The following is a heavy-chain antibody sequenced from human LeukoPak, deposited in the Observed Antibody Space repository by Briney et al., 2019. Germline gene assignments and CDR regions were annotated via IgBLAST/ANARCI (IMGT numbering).Heavy chain of an antibody. CDR1: GGSISSYY. CDR3: ARRVPGYSSGWWVWFDP. J-gene: IGHJ5*02. D-gene: IGHD6-19*01. Sequence: PSDTLSLTCTVSGGSISSYYWRWIRQPPGKGLEWIGYIYYSGSTNYNPSLKSRVTISVDTSKNQFSLKLSSVTAADTAVYYCARRVPGYSSGWWVWFDPWGQGTLVTVSS. V-gene: IGHV4-59*08. CDR2: IYYSGST.